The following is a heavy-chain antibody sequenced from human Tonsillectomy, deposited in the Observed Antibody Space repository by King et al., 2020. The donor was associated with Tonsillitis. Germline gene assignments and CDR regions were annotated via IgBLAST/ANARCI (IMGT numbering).Heavy chain of an antibody. D-gene: IGHD4-17*01. CDR1: GGSISTGSSY. CDR2: IYSSGST. Sequence: PLQESGPGLVKPSQTLSLTCTVSGGSISTGSSYWTWIRQPAGKGLEWIGRIYSSGSTNYNSSLKSRVTISLDTSKNQFSLKLSSVTAADTAVYYCARTHGDYFTWAFDIWGQGTRVTVSS. V-gene: IGHV4-61*02. J-gene: IGHJ3*02. CDR3: ARTHGDYFTWAFDI.